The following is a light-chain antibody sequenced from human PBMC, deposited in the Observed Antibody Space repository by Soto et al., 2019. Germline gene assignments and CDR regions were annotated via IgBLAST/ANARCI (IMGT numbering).Light chain of an antibody. J-gene: IGKJ5*01. V-gene: IGKV3-20*01. CDR1: QSVSSY. CDR3: RQYGSSPLLT. Sequence: EIVLTQSPGTLSLSPGERATLSCRASQSVSSYLAWYQQKPGQAPKFLIYGVSSRATGIPDRFSGSGSGTDFSPTISRLQPEDFAVYHCRQYGSSPLLTFGQGTRLDIK. CDR2: GVS.